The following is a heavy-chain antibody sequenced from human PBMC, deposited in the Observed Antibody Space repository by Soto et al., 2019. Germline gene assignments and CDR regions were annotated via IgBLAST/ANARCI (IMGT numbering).Heavy chain of an antibody. CDR3: AKGRLEKTTVTTQYYYYYGMDV. V-gene: IGHV3-23*01. D-gene: IGHD4-4*01. CDR2: ISGSGGST. Sequence: GGSLRLSCAASGFTFSSYAMSWVRQAPGKGLEWVSAISGSGGSTYYADSVKGRFTISRDNSKNTLYLQMNSLRAEDTAVYYCAKGRLEKTTVTTQYYYYYGMDVWGQGTTVTVSS. CDR1: GFTFSSYA. J-gene: IGHJ6*02.